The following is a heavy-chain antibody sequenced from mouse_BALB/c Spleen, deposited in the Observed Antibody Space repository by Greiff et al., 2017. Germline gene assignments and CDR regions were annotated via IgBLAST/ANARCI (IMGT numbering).Heavy chain of an antibody. CDR2: ISSGSSTI. D-gene: IGHD2-3*01. V-gene: IGHV5-17*02. J-gene: IGHJ4*01. CDR1: GFTFSSFG. Sequence: EVQLVESGGGLVQPGGSRKLSCAASGFTFSSFGMHWVRQAPEKGLEWVAYISSGSSTIYYADTVKGRFTISRDNPKNTLFLQMTSLRSEDTAMYYCARSGLLSAMDYWGQGTSVTVSS. CDR3: ARSGLLSAMDY.